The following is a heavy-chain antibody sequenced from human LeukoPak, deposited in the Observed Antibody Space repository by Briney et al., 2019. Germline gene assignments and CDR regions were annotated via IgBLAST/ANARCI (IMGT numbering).Heavy chain of an antibody. CDR1: GGSISSSSYY. CDR3: ARHVGSGGSAYFDY. V-gene: IGHV4-39*01. D-gene: IGHD2-15*01. J-gene: IGHJ4*02. CDR2: IYYSGSN. Sequence: SGTLSLTCTVSGGSISSSSYYWGCIRQPPGKGLEWIGTIYYSGSNYYNPSLKRRVTISVDTSKNQFSLKLNSVTAADTAVYYCARHVGSGGSAYFDYWGQGTLVTVSS.